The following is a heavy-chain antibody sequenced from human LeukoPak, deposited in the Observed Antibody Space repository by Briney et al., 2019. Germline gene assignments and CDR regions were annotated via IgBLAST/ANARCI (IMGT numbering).Heavy chain of an antibody. J-gene: IGHJ5*02. D-gene: IGHD2-2*01. CDR3: ARYPMAMVPAAIESWFDP. CDR2: IYYSGST. Sequence: PSETLSLTCTVSGGSISSYYWSWIRQPPGKGLEWIGDIYYSGSTNYNPSLKSRVTISVDTSKNQFSLKLSSVTAADTAVYYCARYPMAMVPAAIESWFDPWGQGTLVTVSS. CDR1: GGSISSYY. V-gene: IGHV4-59*01.